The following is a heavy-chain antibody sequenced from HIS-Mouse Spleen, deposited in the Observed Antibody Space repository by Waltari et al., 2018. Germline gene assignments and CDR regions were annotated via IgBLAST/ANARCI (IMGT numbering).Heavy chain of an antibody. CDR2: IYYSGST. D-gene: IGHD6-13*01. CDR1: GGSISSSRYY. Sequence: QLQLQESGPGLVTPSEPLSLTCTVPGGSISSSRYYWGWIRQPPGTGLEWIGSIYYSGSTYYNPSLKSRVTISVDTSKNQFSLKLSSVTAADTAVYYCAREIPYSSSWYDWYFDLWGRGTLVTVSS. V-gene: IGHV4-39*07. J-gene: IGHJ2*01. CDR3: AREIPYSSSWYDWYFDL.